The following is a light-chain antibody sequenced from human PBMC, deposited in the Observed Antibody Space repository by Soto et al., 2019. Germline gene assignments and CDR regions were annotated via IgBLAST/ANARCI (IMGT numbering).Light chain of an antibody. J-gene: IGLJ1*01. CDR2: EDN. CDR1: SSDVGGYNY. Sequence: QSVLTQPRSVSGSPGQSVTISCTGTSSDVGGYNYVSWYQQLPGTVPKLIIYEDNKRPSGLSNHFSGSRSGNTASLTISGLQSEDEGDYYCCAYGGSSNYVFGTGTKVTVL. V-gene: IGLV2-11*01. CDR3: CAYGGSSNYV.